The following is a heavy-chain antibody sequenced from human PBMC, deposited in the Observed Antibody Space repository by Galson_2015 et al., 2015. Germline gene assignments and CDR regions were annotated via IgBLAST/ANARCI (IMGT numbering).Heavy chain of an antibody. CDR1: AFAFSIYE. CDR3: AKTTVAAGSSWYMDA. CDR2: ITSTGDTT. D-gene: IGHD4-23*01. J-gene: IGHJ6*03. Sequence: SLRLSCAASAFAFSIYEMNWIRQAPGKGLERVSYITSTGDTTHYADSVKGRFTVSRDNAKNSLFLQMNSLRAEDTALYYCAKTTVAAGSSWYMDAWGKGTTVTVSS. V-gene: IGHV3-48*03.